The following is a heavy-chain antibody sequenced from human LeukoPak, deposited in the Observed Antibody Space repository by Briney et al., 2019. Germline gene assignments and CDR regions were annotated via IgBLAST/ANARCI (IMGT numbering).Heavy chain of an antibody. CDR1: GGSISSYY. V-gene: IGHV4-59*01. D-gene: IGHD1-26*01. Sequence: PSETLSLTCTVSGGSISSYYWSWIRQPPGKGLEWIGYIYYSGSTNYNPSLKSRVTISVDTSKNQFSLKLSSVTAADTAVYYCARGWGGATEFDYWGQGTLVTVSS. J-gene: IGHJ4*02. CDR3: ARGWGGATEFDY. CDR2: IYYSGST.